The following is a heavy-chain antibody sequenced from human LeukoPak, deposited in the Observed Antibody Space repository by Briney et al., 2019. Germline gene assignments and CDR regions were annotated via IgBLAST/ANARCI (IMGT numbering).Heavy chain of an antibody. Sequence: SETLSLTCTVSGGSISSSSYYWGWIRQPPGKGLEWLGSVFYTGNTYYNPSLKSRVTISVDTSKNQFSLKLSSVTAADTAVYYCARQGSSGWGNWFDPWGQGTLVTVSS. CDR1: GGSISSSSYY. D-gene: IGHD6-19*01. V-gene: IGHV4-39*01. CDR2: VFYTGNT. J-gene: IGHJ5*02. CDR3: ARQGSSGWGNWFDP.